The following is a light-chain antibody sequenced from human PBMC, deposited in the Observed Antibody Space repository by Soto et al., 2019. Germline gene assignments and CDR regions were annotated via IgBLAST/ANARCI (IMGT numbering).Light chain of an antibody. CDR2: GAS. J-gene: IGKJ2*01. Sequence: EVVLTQSPGTLSLSPGERATLSCRASQSLSSTYLAWYQQKPGQSPRLHIYGASRRATGIPDRFYGSGSGTDFTLTIDRLEPEDFAMYYCQRSGSAPPYTFGAGTRLDIK. CDR1: QSLSSTY. CDR3: QRSGSAPPYT. V-gene: IGKV3-20*01.